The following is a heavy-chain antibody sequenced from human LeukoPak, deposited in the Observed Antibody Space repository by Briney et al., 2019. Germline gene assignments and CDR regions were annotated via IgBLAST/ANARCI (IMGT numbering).Heavy chain of an antibody. Sequence: SQTLSLTCAVYGGSFSGYYWSWIRRPPGKGLEWIGSIYYSGSTYYNPSLKSRVTISVDTSKNQFSLKLSSVTAADTAVYYCARDSGTTGEVKFDPWGQGTLVTVSS. J-gene: IGHJ5*02. D-gene: IGHD3-10*01. CDR3: ARDSGTTGEVKFDP. CDR2: IYYSGST. CDR1: GGSFSGYY. V-gene: IGHV4-34*01.